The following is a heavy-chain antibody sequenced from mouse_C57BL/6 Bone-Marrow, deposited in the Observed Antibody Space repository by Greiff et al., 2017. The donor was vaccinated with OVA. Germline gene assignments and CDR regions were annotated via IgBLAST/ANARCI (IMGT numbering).Heavy chain of an antibody. Sequence: QVQLQQSGAELARPGASVKLSCKASGYTFTSYGISWVKQSTGQGLEWIGVIYPRSGNTYYNEKFKGKATLTVDKSSSTAYMELRSLTSEDSAIYFYEIRHWERNYWGQGTLVTVSA. CDR2: IYPRSGNT. J-gene: IGHJ3*01. CDR1: GYTFTSYG. CDR3: EIRHWERNY. D-gene: IGHD4-1*01. V-gene: IGHV1-81*01.